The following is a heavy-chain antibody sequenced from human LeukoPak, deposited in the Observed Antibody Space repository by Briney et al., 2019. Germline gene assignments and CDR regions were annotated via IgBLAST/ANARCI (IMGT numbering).Heavy chain of an antibody. CDR1: GGSFSGYY. V-gene: IGHV4-34*01. Sequence: KPSETLFLTCAAYGGSFSGYYWSWIRQPPAKGLQWIGEINHSGSTNYNPSLKSRVTISVDTYKNQFSLKLSSVTAADTAVYYCARDYDFWSGYRDCYGMDVWGQGTTVTVSS. J-gene: IGHJ6*02. CDR2: INHSGST. CDR3: ARDYDFWSGYRDCYGMDV. D-gene: IGHD3-3*01.